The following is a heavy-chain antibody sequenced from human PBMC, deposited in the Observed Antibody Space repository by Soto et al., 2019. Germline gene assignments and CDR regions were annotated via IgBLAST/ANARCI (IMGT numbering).Heavy chain of an antibody. CDR3: ARGLVRGSRYYGMDV. CDR2: INHSGST. CDR1: GGSFSGYY. D-gene: IGHD3-10*01. J-gene: IGHJ6*02. V-gene: IGHV4-34*01. Sequence: QVQLQQWGAGLLKPSETLSLTCAVYGGSFSGYYWSWIRQPPGKGLEWIGEINHSGSTNYNPSLQSRVTISVDTSKNQFSLKLSSVTAADTAVYYCARGLVRGSRYYGMDVWGQGTTVTVSS.